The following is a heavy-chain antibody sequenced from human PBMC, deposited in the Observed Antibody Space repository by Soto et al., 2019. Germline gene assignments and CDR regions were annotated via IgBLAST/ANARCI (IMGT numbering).Heavy chain of an antibody. CDR2: IYYSGGT. D-gene: IGHD1-7*01. Sequence: SETLSLTCTVSGGSISRYYWSWILQPPGKGLEWIGYIYYSGGTNYNPSLKSRVTISVDTSKNQFSLKLSSVTAADTAVYYCAGGRLELYDYWGQGTLVTVSS. CDR3: AGGRLELYDY. CDR1: GGSISRYY. V-gene: IGHV4-59*01. J-gene: IGHJ4*02.